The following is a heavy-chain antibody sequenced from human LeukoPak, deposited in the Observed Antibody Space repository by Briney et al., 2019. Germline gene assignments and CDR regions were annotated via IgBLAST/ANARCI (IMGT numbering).Heavy chain of an antibody. CDR3: ARTRPPSGFDP. CDR1: GFTFSSYA. Sequence: PGRSLRLSCAASGFTFSSYAMHWVRQAPGKGLEWVAVISYDGSNKYYADSVKGRFTVSRDNSKNTLYLQMNSLRAEDTAVYYCARTRPPSGFDPWGQGTLVTVSS. CDR2: ISYDGSNK. V-gene: IGHV3-30*04. J-gene: IGHJ5*02.